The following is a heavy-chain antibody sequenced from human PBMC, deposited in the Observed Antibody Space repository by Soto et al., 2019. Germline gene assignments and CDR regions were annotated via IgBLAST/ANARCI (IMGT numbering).Heavy chain of an antibody. D-gene: IGHD3-10*01. V-gene: IGHV3-33*01. CDR3: ARDPMGAPWYYYGMDV. J-gene: IGHJ6*02. Sequence: VGSLRLSCAASGFTFSSYGMHWVRQAPGKGLEWVAVIWYDGSNKYYADSVKGRFTISRDNSKNTLYLQMNSLRAEDTAVYYCARDPMGAPWYYYGMDVWGQGTTVTVSS. CDR1: GFTFSSYG. CDR2: IWYDGSNK.